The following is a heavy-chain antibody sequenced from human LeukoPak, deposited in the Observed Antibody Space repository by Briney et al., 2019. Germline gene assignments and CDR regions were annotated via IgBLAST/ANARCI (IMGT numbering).Heavy chain of an antibody. Sequence: SETLSLTCTVSGGSTSTSSYFWGWIRQPPGKGLEWIGNIYYSGSTYYNPSLKSRVTISVDTSKNQFSLRLSSVTAADTAVYYCARVVPGPYYYYMDVWGKGTTVTVSS. CDR1: GGSTSTSSYF. CDR3: ARVVPGPYYYYMDV. J-gene: IGHJ6*03. CDR2: IYYSGST. D-gene: IGHD3-10*01. V-gene: IGHV4-39*07.